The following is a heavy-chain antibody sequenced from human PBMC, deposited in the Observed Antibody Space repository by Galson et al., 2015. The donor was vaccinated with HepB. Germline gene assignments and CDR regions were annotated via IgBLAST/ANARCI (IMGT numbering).Heavy chain of an antibody. J-gene: IGHJ6*02. CDR1: GFTFSSYA. D-gene: IGHD2-2*01. CDR3: ARDGAVVVPYYYYYGMDV. CDR2: ISYDGSNK. V-gene: IGHV3-30*04. Sequence: SLRLSCAASGFTFSSYAMHWVRQAPGKGLEWVAVISYDGSNKYYADSVKGRFTISRDNSKNTLYLQMNSLRAEDTAVYYCARDGAVVVPYYYYYGMDVWGQGTTVTVSS.